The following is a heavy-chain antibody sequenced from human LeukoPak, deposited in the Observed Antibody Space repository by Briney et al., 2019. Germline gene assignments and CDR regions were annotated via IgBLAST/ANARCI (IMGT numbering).Heavy chain of an antibody. CDR3: ARALRHDSSGSSDAFDI. CDR2: IGTAGDT. CDR1: GFTFSSYD. Sequence: GGSLCLSSSASGFTFSSYDMHWVRQATGKGLEWVSAIGTAGDTYYPGSVKGRFTISRENAKNSLYLQMNRLRAGDTAVYYCARALRHDSSGSSDAFDIWGHLITVTFSS. D-gene: IGHD3-22*01. J-gene: IGHJ3*02. V-gene: IGHV3-13*01.